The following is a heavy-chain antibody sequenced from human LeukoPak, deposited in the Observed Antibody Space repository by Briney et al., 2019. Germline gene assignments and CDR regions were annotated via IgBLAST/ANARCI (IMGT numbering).Heavy chain of an antibody. CDR1: GGSISSYY. D-gene: IGHD6-13*01. Sequence: SETLSLTCTVSGGSISSYYWSWIRQPPGKGLEWIGYIYYSGSTNYNPSLKSRVTISVDTSKNQFSLKLSSVTAADTAVYYCARAPGIAAAGTYYYYYYYMDVWGKGTTVTVSS. J-gene: IGHJ6*03. CDR3: ARAPGIAAAGTYYYYYYYMDV. V-gene: IGHV4-59*01. CDR2: IYYSGST.